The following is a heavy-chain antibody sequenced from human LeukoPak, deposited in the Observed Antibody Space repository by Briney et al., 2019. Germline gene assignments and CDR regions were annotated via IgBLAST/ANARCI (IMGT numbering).Heavy chain of an antibody. D-gene: IGHD2-21*02. CDR2: AYYRSKWYN. CDR3: ARDQAYCGGDCYPPLYYYGMDV. CDR1: GDSVSSNSAA. V-gene: IGHV6-1*01. J-gene: IGHJ6*02. Sequence: SQTLSLTCAISGDSVSSNSAAWNWIRQSPSRGLEWQGRAYYRSKWYNDYAVSVKSRITINPDTSKNQFSLQLNSVTPEDTAVYYCARDQAYCGGDCYPPLYYYGMDVWGQGTTVTVSS.